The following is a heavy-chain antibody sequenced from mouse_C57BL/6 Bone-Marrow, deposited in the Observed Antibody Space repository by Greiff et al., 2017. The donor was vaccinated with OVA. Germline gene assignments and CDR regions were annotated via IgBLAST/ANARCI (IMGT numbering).Heavy chain of an antibody. Sequence: QVQLQQPGAELVKPGASVKLSCKASGYTFTSYWMHWVKQRPGQGLEWIGMIHPNSGSTNYNEKFKSKATLTVDKSSSTAYMQLSGLTSEDSAVYYCARSGGTVVAPHYYAMDYWGQGTSVTVSS. J-gene: IGHJ4*01. D-gene: IGHD1-1*01. V-gene: IGHV1-64*01. CDR1: GYTFTSYW. CDR3: ARSGGTVVAPHYYAMDY. CDR2: IHPNSGST.